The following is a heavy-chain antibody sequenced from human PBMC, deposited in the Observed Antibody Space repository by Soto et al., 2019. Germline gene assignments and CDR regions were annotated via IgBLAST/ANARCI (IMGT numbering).Heavy chain of an antibody. J-gene: IGHJ4*02. CDR1: GGSFSGYY. D-gene: IGHD6-6*01. CDR3: ARFGIAARPFDY. CDR2: INHSGST. V-gene: IGHV4-34*01. Sequence: QVQLQQWGAGLLKPSETLSLTCADYGGSFSGYYWSWIRQPPGKGLEWIGEINHSGSTNYNPSLKSRVTISVDTSKNQFSLKLSSVTAADTAVYYCARFGIAARPFDYWGQGTLVTVSS.